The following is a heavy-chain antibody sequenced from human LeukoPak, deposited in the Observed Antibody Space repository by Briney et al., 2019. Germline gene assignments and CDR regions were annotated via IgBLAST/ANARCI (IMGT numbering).Heavy chain of an antibody. Sequence: PSETLSLTCTVSGGSMNNDYWTWIRQPPGEGLEWIGCIFYSGSTSYNPSLKSRVSISVDTSKNQFSLKVTSVTAADSAVYYCARHYDSSAYWYYFDSWGQGTLVTVSS. J-gene: IGHJ4*02. CDR1: GGSMNNDY. CDR2: IFYSGST. D-gene: IGHD3-22*01. CDR3: ARHYDSSAYWYYFDS. V-gene: IGHV4-59*08.